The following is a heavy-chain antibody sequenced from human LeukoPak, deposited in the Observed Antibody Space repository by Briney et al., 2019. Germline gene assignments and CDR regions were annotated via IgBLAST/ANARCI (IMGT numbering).Heavy chain of an antibody. V-gene: IGHV4-39*07. CDR1: GGSISSSSYY. Sequence: PSETLSLTCTVSGGSISSSSYYWGWIRQPPGKGLEWIGEINHSGSTNYNPSLKSRVTISVDTSKNQFSLKLSSVTAADTAVYYCARRERWGQGTLVTVSS. CDR3: ARRER. D-gene: IGHD1-26*01. CDR2: INHSGST. J-gene: IGHJ4*02.